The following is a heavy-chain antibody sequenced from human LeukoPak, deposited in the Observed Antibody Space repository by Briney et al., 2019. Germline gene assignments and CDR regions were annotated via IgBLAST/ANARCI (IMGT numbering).Heavy chain of an antibody. D-gene: IGHD3-9*01. V-gene: IGHV4-39*07. J-gene: IGHJ4*02. CDR2: IHHSGTS. Sequence: SETLSLTCTVSGGYTSSANHHWGWIRQAPGKGLEWIGSIHHSGTSNYNPSLKSRVSISVDTSKNQFSLEVHSVTAADTAVYYCARAPSYFVPPIDSWGQGTLVIVSS. CDR1: GGYTSSANHH. CDR3: ARAPSYFVPPIDS.